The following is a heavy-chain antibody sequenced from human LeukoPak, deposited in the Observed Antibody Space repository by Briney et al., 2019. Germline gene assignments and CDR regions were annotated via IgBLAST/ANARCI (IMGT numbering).Heavy chain of an antibody. Sequence: GGSLRLSCAASGFTFSSYWMSWVRQAPGKELERVANIKQDGSEKYYVDSVKGRFTISRDNAKNSLYLQMNSLRAEDTAVYYCARDSTIFGVVIIGHFDYWGQGTLVTVSS. J-gene: IGHJ4*02. CDR1: GFTFSSYW. V-gene: IGHV3-7*01. D-gene: IGHD3-3*01. CDR2: IKQDGSEK. CDR3: ARDSTIFGVVIIGHFDY.